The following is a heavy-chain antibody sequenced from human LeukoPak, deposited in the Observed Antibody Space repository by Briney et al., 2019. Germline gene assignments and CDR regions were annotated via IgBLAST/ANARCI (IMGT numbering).Heavy chain of an antibody. CDR1: GFTFSSYG. V-gene: IGHV3-30*18. Sequence: GRSLRLSCAASGFTFSSYGMHWVRQAPGKGLEWVAVISYDGSNKYYADSVKGRFTISRDNSKNTLYPQMNSLRAEDTAVYYCAKGNYGGNSRIPLSDYWGQGTLVTVSS. CDR2: ISYDGSNK. CDR3: AKGNYGGNSRIPLSDY. J-gene: IGHJ4*02. D-gene: IGHD4-23*01.